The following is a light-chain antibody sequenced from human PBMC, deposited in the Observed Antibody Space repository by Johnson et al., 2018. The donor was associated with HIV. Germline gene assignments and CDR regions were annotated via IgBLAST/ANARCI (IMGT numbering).Light chain of an antibody. CDR2: KNN. CDR3: ATWDTSLSACV. CDR1: SSTFGNSY. V-gene: IGLV1-51*02. J-gene: IGLJ1*01. Sequence: QSVLTQPPSVSAAPGQRVTISCSGTSSTFGNSYISWYQLLPGSPPKLLIFKNNERPSGIPDRFSGSKSGTSATLDITGLQTGDEADYYCATWDTSLSACVFGTGAKVTVL.